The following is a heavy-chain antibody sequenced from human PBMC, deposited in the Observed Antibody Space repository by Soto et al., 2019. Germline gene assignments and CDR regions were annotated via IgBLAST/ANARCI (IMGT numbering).Heavy chain of an antibody. J-gene: IGHJ5*02. CDR2: IIPILGIA. D-gene: IGHD2-2*01. CDR3: ARAGCCSTSCYGSWFDP. V-gene: IGHV1-69*02. Sequence: QVQLVQSGAEVKKPGSSVKVSCKASGGTFSSYTISWVRQAPGQGLEWMGRIIPILGIANYAQKFQGRVTITADKSTSTAYTELSSLRSEDTAVYYCARAGCCSTSCYGSWFDPWGQGTLVTVPS. CDR1: GGTFSSYT.